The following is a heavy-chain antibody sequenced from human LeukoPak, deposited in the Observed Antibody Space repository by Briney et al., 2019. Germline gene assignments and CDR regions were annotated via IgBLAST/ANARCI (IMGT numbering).Heavy chain of an antibody. CDR1: GGSISSGGYY. CDR2: IYYSGST. CDR3: AGISMEPRNPERGWIEDYGDYPYFDY. V-gene: IGHV4-31*03. Sequence: PSETLSLTCTVSGGSISSGGYYWSWIRQHPGKGLEWIGHIYYSGSTYYNPSLKSRVTISVDTSKNQFSLKLSSVTAADTAVYYCAGISMEPRNPERGWIEDYGDYPYFDYWGQGTLVTVSS. D-gene: IGHD4-17*01. J-gene: IGHJ4*02.